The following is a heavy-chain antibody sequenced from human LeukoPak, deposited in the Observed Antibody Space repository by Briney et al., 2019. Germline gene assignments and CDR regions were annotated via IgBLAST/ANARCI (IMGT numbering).Heavy chain of an antibody. J-gene: IGHJ4*02. CDR2: IKQDGGTK. CDR3: ARIGYASSSLDF. V-gene: IGHV3-7*05. CDR1: GFTFTTYW. D-gene: IGHD6-6*01. Sequence: PGGSLRPSCTASGFTFTTYWMSWVRQAPGKGLEWVANIKQDGGTKYYLDSVKGRFTISRDNPKNSLYLQMDSLRADDTAVYFCARIGYASSSLDFWGQGALVTVSS.